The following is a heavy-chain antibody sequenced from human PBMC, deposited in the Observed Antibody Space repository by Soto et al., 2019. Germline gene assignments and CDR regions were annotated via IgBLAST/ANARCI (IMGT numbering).Heavy chain of an antibody. D-gene: IGHD3-10*01. CDR1: GFTFSSYS. CDR3: AKKVNSGPGSQYFDY. V-gene: IGHV3-23*01. J-gene: IGHJ4*02. CDR2: FRTSGDGGTT. Sequence: GGSLRLSCAASGFTFSSYSMSWVRQAPGKGLEWVSGFRTSGDGGTTYYSDSVKGRFTISRDNSKNMLFLQMNSLRAEDTAIYYCAKKVNSGPGSQYFDYWGQGTLVTVSS.